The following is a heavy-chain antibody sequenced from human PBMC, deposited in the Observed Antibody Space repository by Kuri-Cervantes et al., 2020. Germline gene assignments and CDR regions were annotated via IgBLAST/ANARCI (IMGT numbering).Heavy chain of an antibody. V-gene: IGHV1-69*13. CDR3: ARDLHSSGWTPDSDY. CDR1: GGTFSSYA. Sequence: SVKVSCKASGGTFSSYAISWVRQAPGQGLEWMGGIIPIFGTANYAQKFQGRVTITADESTSTAYMELSSLRAEDTAVYYCARDLHSSGWTPDSDYWGQGTLVTVSS. J-gene: IGHJ4*02. D-gene: IGHD6-19*01. CDR2: IIPIFGTA.